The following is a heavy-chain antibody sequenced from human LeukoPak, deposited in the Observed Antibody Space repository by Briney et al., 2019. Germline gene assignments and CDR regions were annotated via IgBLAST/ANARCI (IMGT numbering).Heavy chain of an antibody. J-gene: IGHJ3*02. CDR1: GFTFSSYS. V-gene: IGHV3-21*01. CDR3: ARDRDYDSTVDAFDI. D-gene: IGHD3-22*01. Sequence: KPGGSLRLSCAASGFTFSSYSMNWVRQAPGKGLEWVSSISSSSSYIYYADSVKGRFTISRDNAKNSLYLQMNSLRAEDTAVYYCARDRDYDSTVDAFDIWGQGTMVTVSS. CDR2: ISSSSSYI.